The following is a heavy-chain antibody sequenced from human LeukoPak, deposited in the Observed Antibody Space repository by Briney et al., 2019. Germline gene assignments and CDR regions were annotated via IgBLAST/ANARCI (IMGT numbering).Heavy chain of an antibody. CDR3: ARDLGYYGSGGYFDY. J-gene: IGHJ4*02. D-gene: IGHD3-10*01. CDR1: GFTFSSYA. CDR2: ISGSGGST. V-gene: IGHV3-23*01. Sequence: GGSLRLSCAASGFTFSSYAMSWVRQAPGKGLEWVSAISGSGGSTYYADSVKGRFTISRDNSKNTLYLQMNSLRAEDTAVYYCARDLGYYGSGGYFDYWGQGTLVTVSS.